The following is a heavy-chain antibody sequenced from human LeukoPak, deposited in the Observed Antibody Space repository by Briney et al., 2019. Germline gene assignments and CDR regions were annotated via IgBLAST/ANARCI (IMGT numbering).Heavy chain of an antibody. Sequence: PSETLSLTCTVSGGSISSYYWSWIRQPPGKGLEWIGYIYYSGSTNYNPSLKSRVTISVDTSKKQFSLQLRSVTAADTAVYYCVSNYYENSGFFDPWGQGTLVTVSS. CDR3: VSNYYENSGFFDP. D-gene: IGHD3-22*01. V-gene: IGHV4-59*01. CDR2: IYYSGST. CDR1: GGSISSYY. J-gene: IGHJ5*02.